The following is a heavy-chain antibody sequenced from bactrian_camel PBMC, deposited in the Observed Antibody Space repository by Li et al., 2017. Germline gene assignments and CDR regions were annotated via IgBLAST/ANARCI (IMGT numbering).Heavy chain of an antibody. CDR2: IDSDGRT. Sequence: HVQLVESGGGSGQAGGSLRLSCSVSGYTASGRYVAWFRQAPGKEREGVAAIDSDGRTTYADSVKGRFTISKDNAKNILYLQMSSLKPEDTAMYYCAADRIVRLEYAGTSSLDPNEYHYWGQGTQVTVS. J-gene: IGHJ4*01. V-gene: IGHV3S53*01. D-gene: IGHD1*01. CDR1: GYTASGRY. CDR3: AADRIVRLEYAGTSSLDPNEYHY.